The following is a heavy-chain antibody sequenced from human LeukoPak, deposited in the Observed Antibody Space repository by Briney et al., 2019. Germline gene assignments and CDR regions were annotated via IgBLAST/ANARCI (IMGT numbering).Heavy chain of an antibody. D-gene: IGHD4-17*01. CDR1: GGTFISYA. V-gene: IGHV1-69*05. Sequence: SVKVSCKASGGTFISYAISWVRQAPGQGLEWMGRIIPIFGTANYAQKFQGRVTITTDESTSTAYMELSSLRSEDTAVYYCARDTPRTVTTTRQKYNWFDPWGQGTLVTVSS. CDR2: IIPIFGTA. CDR3: ARDTPRTVTTTRQKYNWFDP. J-gene: IGHJ5*02.